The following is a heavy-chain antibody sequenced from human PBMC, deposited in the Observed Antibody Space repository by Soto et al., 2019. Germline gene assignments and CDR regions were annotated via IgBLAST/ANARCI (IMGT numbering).Heavy chain of an antibody. CDR2: ITSSSYII. J-gene: IGHJ5*02. CDR1: GFTFSVYA. CDR3: ARDGYSTSSDWPWFDP. Sequence: SGGSLRLSCEASGFTFSVYAMHWVRQAPGKGLEWVSSITSSSYIISYTDSVKGRFTISRDNVKSSLYLQMNSLREEDTAVYFCARDGYSTSSDWPWFDPWGQGTLVTVSS. D-gene: IGHD6-6*01. V-gene: IGHV3-48*02.